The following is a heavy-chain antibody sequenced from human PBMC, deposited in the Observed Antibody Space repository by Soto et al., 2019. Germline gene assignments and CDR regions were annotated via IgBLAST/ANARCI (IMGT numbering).Heavy chain of an antibody. V-gene: IGHV3-30*18. Sequence: QVQLVESGGGVVQPGRSLRLSCAASGFTFSSYGMHWVRQAPGKGLEWVAVISYDGSNKYYADSVKGRFTISRDNSKKTLYLQMNRLRAQDTVVYYCAKELTYYYHSSGYYSDDYWGQGTLVTVSS. D-gene: IGHD3-22*01. CDR2: ISYDGSNK. CDR3: AKELTYYYHSSGYYSDDY. CDR1: GFTFSSYG. J-gene: IGHJ4*02.